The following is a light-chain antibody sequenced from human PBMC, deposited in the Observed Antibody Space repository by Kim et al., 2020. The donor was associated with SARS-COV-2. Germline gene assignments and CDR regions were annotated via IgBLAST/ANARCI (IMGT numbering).Light chain of an antibody. CDR3: YSAAYNNLV. CDR2: KDS. J-gene: IGLJ3*02. CDR1: VPAKKY. V-gene: IGLV3-27*01. Sequence: SPGQNARIPCPGEVPAKKYARLFPPEPGPAPGLVLYKDSERPSGIPERFSGSSSGTTVTLTISGAQVEDEADYYCYSAAYNNLVFGGGTQLTVL.